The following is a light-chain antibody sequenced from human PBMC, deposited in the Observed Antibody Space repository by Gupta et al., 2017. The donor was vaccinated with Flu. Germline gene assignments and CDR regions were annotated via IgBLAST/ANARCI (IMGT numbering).Light chain of an antibody. V-gene: IGLV2-14*01. CDR2: EVT. CDR3: SSYTNTNTLVV. J-gene: IGLJ2*01. CDR1: SSDVGGFEF. Sequence: IVIYCTVTSSDVGGFEFVSWYHQRPGKAPKLLIFEVTNRHSEVSDRFSGSKSGATASLTSTGLQAEDEAHYYCSSYTNTNTLVVFGGGTKLTVL.